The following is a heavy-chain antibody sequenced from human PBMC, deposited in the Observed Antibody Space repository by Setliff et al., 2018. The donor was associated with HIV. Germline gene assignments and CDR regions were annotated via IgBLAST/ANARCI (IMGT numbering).Heavy chain of an antibody. CDR1: GGTFSNYA. CDR2: IIPIFGTA. J-gene: IGHJ6*03. V-gene: IGHV1-69*13. D-gene: IGHD3-22*01. CDR3: ARDDYYYDSSGWGDYYHYYMDV. Sequence: ASVKVSCKASGGTFSNYAISWVRQAPGQGLEWMGGIIPIFGTANYAQKFQGRVTITADESTSTAYMELSSLRSEDTAVYYCARDDYYYDSSGWGDYYHYYMDVWGKGTTVT.